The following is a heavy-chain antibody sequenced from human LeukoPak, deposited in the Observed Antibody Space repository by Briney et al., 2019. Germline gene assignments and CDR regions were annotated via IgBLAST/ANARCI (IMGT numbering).Heavy chain of an antibody. D-gene: IGHD5-18*01. J-gene: IGHJ5*02. CDR3: ARVGYSYSYKWFDP. CDR1: GFTFSDYY. V-gene: IGHV3-11*04. Sequence: GSLRLSCAASGFTFSDYYMSWIRQAPGKGLEWVSYISSSGSTIYYADSVKGRFAISRDNAKNSLYLQMNSLRAEDTAVYYCARVGYSYSYKWFDPWGQGTLVTVSS. CDR2: ISSSGSTI.